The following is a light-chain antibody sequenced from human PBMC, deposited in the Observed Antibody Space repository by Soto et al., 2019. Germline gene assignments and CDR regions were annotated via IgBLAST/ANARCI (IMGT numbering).Light chain of an antibody. Sequence: QSALTQPASVSGSPGQSITISCTGTSSDVGTYKYVSWYQQHPGKAPKLMIYEVTYRPSGVSNRFSGSKSGNTASLTISGLQAEDVADYYCSSYTTTNTLVFGIGTK. V-gene: IGLV2-14*01. J-gene: IGLJ1*01. CDR3: SSYTTTNTLV. CDR1: SSDVGTYKY. CDR2: EVT.